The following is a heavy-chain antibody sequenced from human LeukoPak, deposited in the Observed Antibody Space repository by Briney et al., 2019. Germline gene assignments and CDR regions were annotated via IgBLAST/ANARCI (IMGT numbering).Heavy chain of an antibody. CDR1: GGSISGSGYY. J-gene: IGHJ4*02. CDR3: ARDVSWFDY. Sequence: PSETLSLTCTVSGGSISGSGYYWVWIRQPPGKGLEWIATIYYTGSTYYNPSLKSRVTISVDTSKNQFSLKLSSVTAADTAVYYCARDVSWFDYWGQGTLVTVSS. D-gene: IGHD6-13*01. CDR2: IYYTGST. V-gene: IGHV4-39*07.